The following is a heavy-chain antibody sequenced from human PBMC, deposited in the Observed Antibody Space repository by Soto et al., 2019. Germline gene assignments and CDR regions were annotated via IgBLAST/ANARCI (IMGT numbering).Heavy chain of an antibody. CDR2: INPIFGTP. Sequence: QVQLVQSGAEVQRPGSSVKVSCKASGGTFSSYAISWVRQAPGQGLEWMGGINPIFGTPHYAQKYQGRVTITADTFTNTAYMELTRLTSDDTAVYFCAREGRHFDYWGQGTLVTASS. V-gene: IGHV1-69*06. J-gene: IGHJ4*02. CDR3: AREGRHFDY. CDR1: GGTFSSYA.